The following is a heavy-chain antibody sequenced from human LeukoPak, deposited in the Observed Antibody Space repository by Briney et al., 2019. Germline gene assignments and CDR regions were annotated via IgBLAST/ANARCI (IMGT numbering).Heavy chain of an antibody. CDR3: ARLEREVRDY. D-gene: IGHD5-24*01. CDR2: IYYSGIT. CDR1: GDSISRSHYY. Sequence: PSETLSLTCTVSGDSISRSHYYWGWIRQPPGKGLEWIGNIYYSGITYYNPSLKSRVTISVDTSRSQFSLKLSSVTAADTAVYYCARLEREVRDYWGQGTLVTVSS. V-gene: IGHV4-39*01. J-gene: IGHJ4*02.